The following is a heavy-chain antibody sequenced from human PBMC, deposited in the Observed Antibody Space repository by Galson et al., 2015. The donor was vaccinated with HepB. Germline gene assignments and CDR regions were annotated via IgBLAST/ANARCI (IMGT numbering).Heavy chain of an antibody. Sequence: SCKASGGTFSSYAMHWVRQAPGKGLEWVAVISYDGSNKYYADSVKGRFTISRDNSKNTLYLQMNSLRAEDTAVYYCARGSGSYYSRGAFDYWGQGTLVTVSS. CDR2: ISYDGSNK. CDR1: GGTFSSYA. J-gene: IGHJ4*02. V-gene: IGHV3-30-3*01. CDR3: ARGSGSYYSRGAFDY. D-gene: IGHD1-26*01.